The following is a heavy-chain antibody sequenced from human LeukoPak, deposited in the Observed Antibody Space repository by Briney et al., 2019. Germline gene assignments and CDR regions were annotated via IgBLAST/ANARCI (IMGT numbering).Heavy chain of an antibody. CDR2: ISSSSSYI. J-gene: IGHJ6*02. V-gene: IGHV3-21*01. CDR1: GITFRKYW. D-gene: IGHD2-2*01. CDR3: ARDHGPSYIVVVPVPYYYYYGMDV. Sequence: GGSLRLSCEVSGITFRKYWMTWVRQAPGKGLEWVSSISSSSSYIYYADSAKGRFTISRDNAKNSLYLQMNSLRAEDTAVYYCARDHGPSYIVVVPVPYYYYYGMDVWGQGTTVTVSS.